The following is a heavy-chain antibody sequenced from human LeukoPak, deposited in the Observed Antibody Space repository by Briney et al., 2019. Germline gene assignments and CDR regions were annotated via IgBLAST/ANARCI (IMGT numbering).Heavy chain of an antibody. CDR1: GFTVSSND. CDR3: AKDGHKKRLVGTTTRGHFDY. V-gene: IGHV3-53*05. J-gene: IGHJ4*02. Sequence: PGGSLRLSCAASGFTVSSNDMSWVRQAPGKGLECISVIYSGGSTDYADSVKGRLTISRDNSKNTLYLQMNSLRAEDTAVYYCAKDGHKKRLVGTTTRGHFDYWGQGTLVTVSS. D-gene: IGHD1-26*01. CDR2: IYSGGST.